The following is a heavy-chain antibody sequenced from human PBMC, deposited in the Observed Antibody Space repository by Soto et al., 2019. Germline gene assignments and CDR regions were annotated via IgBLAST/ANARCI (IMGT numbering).Heavy chain of an antibody. CDR2: IPNNGSP. D-gene: IGHD7-27*01. V-gene: IGHV4-61*01. Sequence: SETLSLTCSVSGGSVRTGSYHWSWIRQPPGKGLEWIGFIPNNGSPDYNPSLKSRVVVSIDRSKNQFSLKVNSVTAADTAVYFCARIGWGGDSRGQGTLVTVSS. CDR1: GGSVRTGSYH. J-gene: IGHJ4*02. CDR3: ARIGWGGDS.